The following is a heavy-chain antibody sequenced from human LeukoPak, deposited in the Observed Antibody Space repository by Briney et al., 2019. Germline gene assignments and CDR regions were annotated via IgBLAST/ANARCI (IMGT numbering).Heavy chain of an antibody. V-gene: IGHV3-21*01. CDR1: GITFSTYS. CDR2: ISSSSSYI. D-gene: IGHD2/OR15-2a*01. CDR3: ASGQFSGPSWFDS. Sequence: KPGGSLRLSCAASGITFSTYSMNWVRQAPGKGLEWVSSISSSSSYIYYADSVKGRLTISRDNVKNSLYLQMNSLRAEDTAVYYCASGQFSGPSWFDSWGQGTLVTVSS. J-gene: IGHJ5*01.